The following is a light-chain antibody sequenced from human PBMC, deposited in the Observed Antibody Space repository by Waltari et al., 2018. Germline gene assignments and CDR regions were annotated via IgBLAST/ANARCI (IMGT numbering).Light chain of an antibody. J-gene: IGLJ3*02. CDR1: SSNIGHNY. CDR3: AAWDDSLSGVV. V-gene: IGLV1-47*01. CDR2: RNN. Sequence: QSVVTQPPSASGAPGQRVAISCSGSSSNIGHNYVYWYQQLPGTAPKLLIFRNNQRPSGVPDRFSGSKSGTSASLAISALRSEDEADYYCAAWDDSLSGVVFGGGTKLTVL.